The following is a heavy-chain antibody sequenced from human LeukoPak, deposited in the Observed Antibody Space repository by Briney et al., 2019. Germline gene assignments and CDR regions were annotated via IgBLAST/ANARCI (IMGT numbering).Heavy chain of an antibody. Sequence: PGGSLRLSCAASGFTFSSYWMSWVRQPPGKGLEWVANIKQDGSEKYYVDSVKGRFTISRDNAKNSMYLQMNSLRAEDTAVYYCARGYAYCGGDGYSGVEMDVWGRGTAVTVSS. D-gene: IGHD2-21*02. CDR1: GFTFSSYW. CDR2: IKQDGSEK. J-gene: IGHJ6*04. CDR3: ARGYAYCGGDGYSGVEMDV. V-gene: IGHV3-7*01.